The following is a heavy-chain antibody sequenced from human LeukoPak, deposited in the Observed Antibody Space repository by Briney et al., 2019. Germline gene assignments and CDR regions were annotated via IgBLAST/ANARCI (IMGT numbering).Heavy chain of an antibody. J-gene: IGHJ3*01. CDR3: AREDAVSSDDAFDL. Sequence: PSETLSLTCSVSYGSINTISDYWGWVRQPPGKGVEWIGSVYYTGSTYYNAPFKSRVTISIDTSKNQFSLSLSAVTAADTAMYYCAREDAVSSDDAFDLWGQGTMVTVS. D-gene: IGHD6-19*01. CDR2: VYYTGST. V-gene: IGHV4-39*07. CDR1: YGSINTISDY.